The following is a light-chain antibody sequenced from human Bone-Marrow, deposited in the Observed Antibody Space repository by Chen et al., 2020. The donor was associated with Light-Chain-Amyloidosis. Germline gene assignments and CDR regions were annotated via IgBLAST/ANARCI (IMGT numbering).Light chain of an antibody. J-gene: IGLJ3*02. CDR2: DDS. CDR1: NIGSTS. CDR3: QVWNRSSDRPV. Sequence: SYVLTQPSSVSVAPGQTATIACGGNNIGSTSVYWYQQTPGQAPLLVVYDDSYRPSGIPERLSGSNSGNTATLTSSRVEAGDEADYYCQVWNRSSDRPVFGGGTKLTVL. V-gene: IGLV3-21*02.